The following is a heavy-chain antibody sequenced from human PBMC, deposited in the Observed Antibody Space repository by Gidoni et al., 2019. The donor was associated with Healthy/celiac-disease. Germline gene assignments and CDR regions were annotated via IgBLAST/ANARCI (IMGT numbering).Heavy chain of an antibody. CDR2: INPNSGGT. CDR1: GYTFTGYY. J-gene: IGHJ6*02. V-gene: IGHV1-2*04. D-gene: IGHD3-22*01. CDR3: ARDYYYDSSGYQSTYYYGMDV. Sequence: QVQLVQSGAEVKKPGASVKVSCKASGYTFTGYYMHWVRQAPGQGLERMGWINPNSGGTNYAQKFQGWVTMTRDTSISTAYMELSRLRSDDTAVYYCARDYYYDSSGYQSTYYYGMDVWGQGTTVTVSS.